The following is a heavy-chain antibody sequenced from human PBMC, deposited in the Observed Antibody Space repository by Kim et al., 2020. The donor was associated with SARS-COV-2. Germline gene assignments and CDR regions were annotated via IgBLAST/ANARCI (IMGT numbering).Heavy chain of an antibody. J-gene: IGHJ4*02. CDR3: ATDPPAGADFVDY. D-gene: IGHD3-10*01. V-gene: IGHV3-23*01. Sequence: YADPRKGRFTIARANSKTTLYLQMNSLRAEDTAVYYCATDPPAGADFVDYWGQGTLVTVSS.